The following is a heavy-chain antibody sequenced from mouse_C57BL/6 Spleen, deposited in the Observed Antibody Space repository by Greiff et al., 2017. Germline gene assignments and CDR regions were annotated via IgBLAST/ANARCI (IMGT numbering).Heavy chain of an antibody. J-gene: IGHJ4*01. D-gene: IGHD2-5*01. CDR2: IYPRSGNN. CDR3: ARSDSYYSNFVAMDY. Sequence: QVHVKQSGAELARPGASVKLSCKASGYTFTSYGISWVKQRTGQGLEWIGEIYPRSGNNYYNEKFKGKATLTADKSSSTAYMAPRSLTSEDSAVYFCARSDSYYSNFVAMDYWGQGTSVTFSS. CDR1: GYTFTSYG. V-gene: IGHV1-81*01.